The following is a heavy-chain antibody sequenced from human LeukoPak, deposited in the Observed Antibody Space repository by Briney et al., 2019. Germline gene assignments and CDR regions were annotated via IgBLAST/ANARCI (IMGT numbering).Heavy chain of an antibody. CDR2: ISSSGTYV. Sequence: GGSLRLSCAASGXTFSSYSMNWVRQAPGKGLEWVSSISSSGTYVYYADSVKGRFTISRDNAKNSLSLQMNSLRADDAAVYYCARASSKQLAGYLPDGFDIWGQGTMVTVSS. J-gene: IGHJ3*02. V-gene: IGHV3-21*01. CDR1: GXTFSSYS. D-gene: IGHD3-9*01. CDR3: ARASSKQLAGYLPDGFDI.